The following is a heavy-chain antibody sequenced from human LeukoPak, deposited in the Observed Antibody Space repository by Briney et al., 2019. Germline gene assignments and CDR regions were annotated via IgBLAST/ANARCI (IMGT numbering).Heavy chain of an antibody. V-gene: IGHV4-39*01. CDR3: ARRHGSGIVVVPAARGPFDP. D-gene: IGHD2-2*01. J-gene: IGHJ5*02. CDR1: GGSISSSSYY. Sequence: SETLSLTCTVSGGSISSSSYYWGWIRQPPGKGLEWIGSIYYSGSTYYNPSLKSRVTISVDTSKNQFSLKLSSVTAADTAVYYCARRHGSGIVVVPAARGPFDPWGQGTLVTVSS. CDR2: IYYSGST.